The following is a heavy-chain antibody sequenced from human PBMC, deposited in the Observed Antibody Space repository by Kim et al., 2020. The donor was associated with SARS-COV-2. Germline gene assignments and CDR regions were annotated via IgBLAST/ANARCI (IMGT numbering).Heavy chain of an antibody. CDR3: ASAKPSWYGGAFDI. Sequence: SETLSLTCTVSGGSISSYYWSLLRHPPWKVLELIGYIYYSGSTNYNPSLKSRVTISVDTSKNQFSLKLSSVTAADTAVYYCASAKPSWYGGAFDIWGQGTMVTVSS. D-gene: IGHD6-13*01. CDR2: IYYSGST. CDR1: GGSISSYY. J-gene: IGHJ3*02. V-gene: IGHV4-59*01.